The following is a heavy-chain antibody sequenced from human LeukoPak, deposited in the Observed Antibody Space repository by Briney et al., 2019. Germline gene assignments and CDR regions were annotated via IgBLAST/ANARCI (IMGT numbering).Heavy chain of an antibody. D-gene: IGHD5-18*01. J-gene: IGHJ4*02. Sequence: ASVTVSCKASGYSFTSYGISWVRQAPGQGLEWMGWINAFTGNTNYAQKHQGRVIMTTDTATTTAYMELRSLRSDDTAVYYCARNTAKVFFEYWGQGTLVTVSS. V-gene: IGHV1-18*01. CDR1: GYSFTSYG. CDR2: INAFTGNT. CDR3: ARNTAKVFFEY.